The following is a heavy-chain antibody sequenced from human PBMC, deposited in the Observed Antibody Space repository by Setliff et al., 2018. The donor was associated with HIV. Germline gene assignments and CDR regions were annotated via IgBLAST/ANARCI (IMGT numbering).Heavy chain of an antibody. CDR3: VVPAAVGAPDAFDI. V-gene: IGHV1-8*02. Sequence: ASVKVSCKASGYTFTSYDINWVRRATGQGLEWMGWMNPNSGNRGYAQKFQGRVTMTRITSISTAYMELSSLRSEDTAVYYCVVPAAVGAPDAFDIWGQGTKGTVS. CDR2: MNPNSGNR. J-gene: IGHJ3*02. D-gene: IGHD2-15*01. CDR1: GYTFTSYD.